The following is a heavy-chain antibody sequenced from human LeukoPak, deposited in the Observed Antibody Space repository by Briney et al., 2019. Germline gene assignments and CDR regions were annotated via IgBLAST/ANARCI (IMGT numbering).Heavy chain of an antibody. J-gene: IGHJ4*02. CDR2: IYTSGST. CDR1: GGSISSYY. D-gene: IGHD6-19*01. CDR3: ARDRKYSSGWFNFDY. Sequence: SETLSLTCTVSGGSISSYYWSWIRQPAGKGLEWIGRIYTSGSTNYNPSLKSQVTMSVDTSKNQFSLKLSSVTAADTAVYYCARDRKYSSGWFNFDYWGQGTLVTVSS. V-gene: IGHV4-4*07.